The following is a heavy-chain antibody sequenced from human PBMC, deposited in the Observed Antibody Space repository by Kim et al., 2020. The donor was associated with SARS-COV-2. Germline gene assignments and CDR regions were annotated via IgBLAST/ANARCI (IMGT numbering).Heavy chain of an antibody. J-gene: IGHJ4*02. Sequence: ASVKVSCKASGYTFTGYYMHWVRQAPGQGLEWMGWINPNSGGTNYAQKFQGRVTMTRDTSISTAYMELSRLRSDDTAVYYCARSEAGMVRGVIRSDFDYWGQGTLVTVSS. CDR1: GYTFTGYY. V-gene: IGHV1-2*02. D-gene: IGHD3-10*01. CDR2: INPNSGGT. CDR3: ARSEAGMVRGVIRSDFDY.